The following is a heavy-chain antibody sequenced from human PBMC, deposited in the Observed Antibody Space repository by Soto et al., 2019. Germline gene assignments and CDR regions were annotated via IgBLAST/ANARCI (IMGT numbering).Heavy chain of an antibody. V-gene: IGHV3-72*01. Sequence: EVQLVESGGGLVQPGGSLRLSCVVSGFTFRDHYIDWVRQTPGKGLEWVGRSRNRASSYSTEYAATVKGRFTISRDDSRDSLYLQINSLKTEDTAVYYCTRSVVGIGTFDYWGQGTLVTVSS. CDR2: SRNRASSYST. J-gene: IGHJ4*02. CDR1: GFTFRDHY. D-gene: IGHD1-1*01. CDR3: TRSVVGIGTFDY.